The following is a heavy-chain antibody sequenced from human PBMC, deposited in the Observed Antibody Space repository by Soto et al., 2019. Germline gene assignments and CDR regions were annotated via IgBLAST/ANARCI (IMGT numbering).Heavy chain of an antibody. V-gene: IGHV1-18*01. CDR3: ARENSYSDY. CDR1: GYTFRNFG. CDR2: ISAYNANA. J-gene: IGHJ4*02. Sequence: QIQLLQSGAEVKKPGASVKVTCKASGYTFRNFGISWVRQAPGQGLEWMGWISAYNANANYAQKFQGRLTMTADTSTSTAYMELRSLRSDDTAVYYCARENSYSDYWGPGTLVTVSS.